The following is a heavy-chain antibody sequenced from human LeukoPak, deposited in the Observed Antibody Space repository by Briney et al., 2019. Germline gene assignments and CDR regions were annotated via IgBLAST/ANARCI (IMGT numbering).Heavy chain of an antibody. CDR3: ARLYSGVTRPFDY. V-gene: IGHV4-38-2*01. D-gene: IGHD4-23*01. J-gene: IGHJ4*02. Sequence: SETLSLTCAVSGYSISSGYYWGWIRQPPGKGLEWIGSIYHSESTYYNPSLKSRVTISVDTSKNQFSLKLSSVTAADTAVYYCARLYSGVTRPFDYWGQGTLVTVSS. CDR1: GYSISSGYY. CDR2: IYHSEST.